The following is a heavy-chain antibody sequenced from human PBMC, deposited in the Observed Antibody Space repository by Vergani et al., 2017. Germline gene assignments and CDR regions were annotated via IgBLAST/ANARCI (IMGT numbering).Heavy chain of an antibody. CDR2: ISYSGST. D-gene: IGHD2-2*02. V-gene: IGHV4-59*01. CDR3: ARGKSEYQLLYWYIDY. Sequence: QVQLQESGPGLVKPSETLSLTCTVSGGSISSYYWSWIRQPPGKGLEWIGYISYSGSTNYNPSLKSRVTISVDTSKNQFSLQLSCVTAADTAVYYCARGKSEYQLLYWYIDYWGQGTLVTVSS. CDR1: GGSISSYY. J-gene: IGHJ4*02.